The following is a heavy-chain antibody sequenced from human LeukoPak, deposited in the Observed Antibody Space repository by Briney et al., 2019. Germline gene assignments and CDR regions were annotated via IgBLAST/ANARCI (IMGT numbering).Heavy chain of an antibody. V-gene: IGHV1-18*01. Sequence: ASVKVSCKASGYTFTSYGISWVRQAPGQGLEWMGWISAYNGNTNYAQKLQGRVTMTTDTSTSTAYMELRSLRSDDTAVYYCARVFNYYDSSGYPHQTWGQGTQVTVSS. CDR1: GYTFTSYG. CDR2: ISAYNGNT. J-gene: IGHJ5*02. D-gene: IGHD3-22*01. CDR3: ARVFNYYDSSGYPHQT.